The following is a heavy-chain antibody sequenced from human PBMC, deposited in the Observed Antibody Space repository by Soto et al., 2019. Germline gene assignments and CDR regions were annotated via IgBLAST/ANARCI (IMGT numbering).Heavy chain of an antibody. J-gene: IGHJ5*02. CDR1: GYTFTNYG. V-gene: IGHV1-18*01. Sequence: ASVKVSCKASGYTFTNYGISWVRQAPGQGLEWMGWISGYNGNTNYAQNLQGRVTMTTDTSTSTAYMELRSLRSDDTAVYYCAGDEVPAVNWFDPWGQGTLVTVSS. CDR3: AGDEVPAVNWFDP. CDR2: ISGYNGNT. D-gene: IGHD2-2*01.